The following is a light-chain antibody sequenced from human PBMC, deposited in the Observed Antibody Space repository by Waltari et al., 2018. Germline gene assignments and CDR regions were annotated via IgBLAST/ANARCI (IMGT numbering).Light chain of an antibody. J-gene: IGKJ2*01. V-gene: IGKV2-30*02. Sequence: QSPVHSDGNTYWNWFHQRPGRSPRRLIYKISRRESGVPDRFSGSGSGTDFTLKISRVEAEDVGVYYCMQGSHCPRTFGQGTKLEI. CDR1: QSPVHSDGNTY. CDR2: KIS. CDR3: MQGSHCPRT.